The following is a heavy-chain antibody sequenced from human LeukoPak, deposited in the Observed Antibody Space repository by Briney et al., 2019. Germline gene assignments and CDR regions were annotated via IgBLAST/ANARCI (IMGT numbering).Heavy chain of an antibody. CDR2: INHSGST. J-gene: IGHJ5*02. D-gene: IGHD7-27*01. CDR3: AKKVAGAGWFDP. CDR1: GGSFSGYY. V-gene: IGHV4-34*01. Sequence: SETLSLTCAVYGGSFSGYYWSWIRQPPGKGLEWIGEINHSGSTNYNPSLKSRVTISVDTSKNQFSLRLTSVTAMDAAVYYCAKKVAGAGWFDPWGQGTLVTVSS.